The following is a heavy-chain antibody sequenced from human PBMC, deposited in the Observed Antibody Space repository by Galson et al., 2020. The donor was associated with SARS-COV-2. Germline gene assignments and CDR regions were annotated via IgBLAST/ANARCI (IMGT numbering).Heavy chain of an antibody. CDR1: GFTFSSYW. CDR2: IKQDGSEK. Sequence: GESLKISCAASGFTFSSYWMHWVRQAPGKGLEWVANIKQDGSEKNYVDSVKGRFTISRDSAKNSLYLQMNSLRAEDTAVYYCARGLYTYGGGSYFGYWGRGVLVTVSS. V-gene: IGHV3-7*04. J-gene: IGHJ4*02. D-gene: IGHD5-18*01. CDR3: ARGLYTYGGGSYFGY.